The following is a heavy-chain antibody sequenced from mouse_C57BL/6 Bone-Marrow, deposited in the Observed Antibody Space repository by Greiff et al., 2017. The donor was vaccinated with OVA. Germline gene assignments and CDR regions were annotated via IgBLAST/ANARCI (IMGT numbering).Heavy chain of an antibody. Sequence: EVNLVESGGGLVQSGRSLRLSCATSGFTFSDFYMEWVRQAPGKGLEWIAASRNKANDYTTEYSASVKGRFIVSRDTSQSILYLQMNALRAEDTAIYYCARDARGAGAMDYWGQGTSVTVSS. V-gene: IGHV7-1*01. CDR2: SRNKANDYTT. CDR3: ARDARGAGAMDY. J-gene: IGHJ4*01. CDR1: GFTFSDFY.